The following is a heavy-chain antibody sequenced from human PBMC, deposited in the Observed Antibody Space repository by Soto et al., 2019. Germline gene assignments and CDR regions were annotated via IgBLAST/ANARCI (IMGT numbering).Heavy chain of an antibody. V-gene: IGHV4-39*01. J-gene: IGHJ5*01. CDR3: ARLFTESYYIDS. CDR2: VFKSGST. CDR1: GGSISSNSHY. D-gene: IGHD1-26*01. Sequence: SETLSLTCTVSGGSISSNSHYWGWIRQPPGKGLEWIGSVFKSGSTKYSASLKSRVTISVDTSKDQVSMRLSSLTVADPAVYYCARLFTESYYIDSWGRGTLVTVSS.